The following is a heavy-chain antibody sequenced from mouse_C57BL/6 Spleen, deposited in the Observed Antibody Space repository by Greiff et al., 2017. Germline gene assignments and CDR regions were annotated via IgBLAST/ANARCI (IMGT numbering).Heavy chain of an antibody. CDR1: GYAFSSSW. J-gene: IGHJ1*03. Sequence: VQLQQSGPELVKPGASVKISCKASGYAFSSSWLTWVQQRPGKGLEWIGRIYPGDGDTNYHGKFKGKAPLTAAKSSSPAYMHLSSLPSEASAVYCGREGGGYFDDWGTGTTVTVSA. CDR3: REGGGYFDD. CDR2: IYPGDGDT. V-gene: IGHV1-82*01.